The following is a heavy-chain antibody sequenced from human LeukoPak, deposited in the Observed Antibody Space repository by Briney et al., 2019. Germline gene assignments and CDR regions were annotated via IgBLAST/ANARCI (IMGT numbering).Heavy chain of an antibody. J-gene: IGHJ5*02. CDR3: ARLHDPQISFNWFDT. CDR1: GGSISSFY. D-gene: IGHD3-16*02. Sequence: SETLSLTCTVSGGSISSFYCGWIRQPPGKQLEWIGYIHTSGNTNHNPSLKSRVTMSVDTSKNQFSLHLSSVTAADTAVYYCARLHDPQISFNWFDTWGQGTLVTVSS. V-gene: IGHV4-4*09. CDR2: IHTSGNT.